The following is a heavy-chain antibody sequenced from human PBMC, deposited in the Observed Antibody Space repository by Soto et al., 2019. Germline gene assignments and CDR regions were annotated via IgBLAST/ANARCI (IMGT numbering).Heavy chain of an antibody. CDR3: AKDLGEYDFWSGYPGPWSLLGGDY. CDR2: ISGSGGST. Sequence: EVQLLESGGGLVQPGGSLRLSCAASGFTFSSYAMSWVRQAPGKGLEWVSAISGSGGSTYYADSVKGRFTISRDNSKNTLYLQMYSLRAEDTAVYYCAKDLGEYDFWSGYPGPWSLLGGDYWGQGTLVTVSS. CDR1: GFTFSSYA. D-gene: IGHD3-3*01. J-gene: IGHJ4*02. V-gene: IGHV3-23*01.